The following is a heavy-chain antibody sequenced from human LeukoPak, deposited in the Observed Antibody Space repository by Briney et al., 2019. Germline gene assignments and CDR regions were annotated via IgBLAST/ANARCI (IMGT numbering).Heavy chain of an antibody. V-gene: IGHV3-30*02. CDR1: GFTYSHNG. D-gene: IGHD3-9*01. CDR2: IQYDGNTI. J-gene: IGHJ4*02. CDR3: AKILTPLDY. Sequence: PGGSLRLSCVASGFTYSHNGMHWVRQAPGKGLEWVAFIQYDGNTIFYADSVKGRFTISRDNSKNTLYLQMNSLRAEDTAVYYCAKILTPLDYWGQGTLVTVSS.